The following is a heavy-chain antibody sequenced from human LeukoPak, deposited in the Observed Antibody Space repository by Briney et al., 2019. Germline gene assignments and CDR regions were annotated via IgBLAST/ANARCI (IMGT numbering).Heavy chain of an antibody. J-gene: IGHJ4*02. CDR2: IYSGGST. CDR1: GFIVSNNY. CDR3: ARDGGYSYGYGFDY. Sequence: GGSLRLSCAASGFIVSNNYMSWVRQAPGKGLEWVSVIYSGGSTYYADSVKGRFTISSDNSKNTLYLQMNSLRAEDTAAYYCARDGGYSYGYGFDYWGQGTLVTVSS. V-gene: IGHV3-53*01. D-gene: IGHD5-18*01.